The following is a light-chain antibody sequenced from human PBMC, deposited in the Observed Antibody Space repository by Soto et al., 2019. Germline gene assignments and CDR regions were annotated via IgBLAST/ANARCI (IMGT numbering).Light chain of an antibody. J-gene: IGLJ1*01. CDR2: DVS. CDR3: SSYTSSSTHV. CDR1: SSDVGAYTF. Sequence: QSVLTQPASVSGYPGQSITISCTGTSSDVGAYTFVSWYQQHPDKVPKLMIFDVSRRPSGVSDRFSGSKSGNTASLTISGLQPEDEADYYCSSYTSSSTHVFGSGTKVTVL. V-gene: IGLV2-14*03.